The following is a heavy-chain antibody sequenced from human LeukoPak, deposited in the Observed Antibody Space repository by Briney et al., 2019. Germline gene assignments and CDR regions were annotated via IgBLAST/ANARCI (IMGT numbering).Heavy chain of an antibody. D-gene: IGHD3-22*01. CDR1: GGSISSSSYY. J-gene: IGHJ3*02. Sequence: SETLSLTCTVSGGSISSSSYYWSWIRQPPGKGLEWIGYIYYSGSTNYNPSLKSRVTISVDTSKNQFSLKLSSVTAADTAVYYCARNYYDSNDAFDIWGQGTMVTVSS. V-gene: IGHV4-61*01. CDR3: ARNYYDSNDAFDI. CDR2: IYYSGST.